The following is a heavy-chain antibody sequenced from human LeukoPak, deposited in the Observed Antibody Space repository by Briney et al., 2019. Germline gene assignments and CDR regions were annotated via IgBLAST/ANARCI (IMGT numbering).Heavy chain of an antibody. CDR3: ARDREDIVATTLDY. CDR1: GFTFDDYG. Sequence: GGSLRLSCAASGFTFDDYGMSWVRQAPGKGLEWVSGINWNGGSTGYADSVKGRFTISRDNAKNSLYLQMNSLRAEDTALYHCARDREDIVATTLDYWGQGTLATVSS. V-gene: IGHV3-20*01. D-gene: IGHD5-12*01. J-gene: IGHJ4*02. CDR2: INWNGGST.